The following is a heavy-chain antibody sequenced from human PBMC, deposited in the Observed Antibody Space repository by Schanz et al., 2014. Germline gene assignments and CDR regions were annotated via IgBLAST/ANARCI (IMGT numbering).Heavy chain of an antibody. D-gene: IGHD3-10*01. J-gene: IGHJ3*02. CDR1: GITFSSHS. V-gene: IGHV3-48*01. CDR2: IRSSSTPI. CDR3: AKGRFGELSAFDI. Sequence: EVHLVESGGGLVQPGGSLRLSCAASGITFSSHSFNWVRQAPGKGLEWISYIRSSSTPIYYADSVKGRFTISRDNAKNSLYLQMNSLRAEDTAVYYCAKGRFGELSAFDIWGQGTMVTVSS.